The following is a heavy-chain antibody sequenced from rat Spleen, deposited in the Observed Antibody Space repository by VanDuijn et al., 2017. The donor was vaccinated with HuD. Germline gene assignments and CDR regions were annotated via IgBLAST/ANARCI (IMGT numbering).Heavy chain of an antibody. V-gene: IGHV5-29*01. CDR3: ARSVFDY. J-gene: IGHJ2*01. CDR2: ISYDGNKT. Sequence: EVQLVESDGGLVQPGRSLKLSCAASGFTFSDFYMAWVRQAPTKGLEWVATISYDGNKTYYRDSVKGRFTISRDDARSTLNLHMDSLRSEDTAIYYCARSVFDYWGQGVMVTVSS. CDR1: GFTFSDFY.